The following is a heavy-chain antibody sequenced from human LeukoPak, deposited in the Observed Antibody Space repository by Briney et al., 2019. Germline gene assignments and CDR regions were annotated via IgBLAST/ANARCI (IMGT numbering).Heavy chain of an antibody. V-gene: IGHV4-61*01. CDR2: IYHSGST. Sequence: SETLSLTCTVSGGSVSSGSYFWSWIRQPPGKGLEWIGYIYHSGSTNYNPSLKSRVTISVDTSKNQFSLKLSSVTAADTAVYYCAREPHDYGAVPGIWGQGTMVTVSS. J-gene: IGHJ3*02. CDR1: GGSVSSGSYF. D-gene: IGHD4-17*01. CDR3: AREPHDYGAVPGI.